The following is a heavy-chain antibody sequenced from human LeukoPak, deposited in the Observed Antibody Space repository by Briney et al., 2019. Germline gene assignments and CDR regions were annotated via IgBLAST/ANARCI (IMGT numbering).Heavy chain of an antibody. J-gene: IGHJ5*02. V-gene: IGHV3-21*01. CDR3: ARGANLGFDP. Sequence: GGSLRLSCAASGFTFSTYSMTWVRQAPGKGLEWVSSISSGSSDISYADSVKGRFTISRDNAKYSLYLQVNSLRAGDTAVYFCARGANLGFDPWGQGTLVTVSS. CDR1: GFTFSTYS. CDR2: ISSGSSDI. D-gene: IGHD5-24*01.